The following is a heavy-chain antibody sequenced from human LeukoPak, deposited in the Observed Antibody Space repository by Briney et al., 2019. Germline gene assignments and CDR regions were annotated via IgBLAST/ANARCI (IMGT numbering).Heavy chain of an antibody. J-gene: IGHJ6*02. V-gene: IGHV5-51*01. CDR1: GYTFTNYW. CDR2: IHPNDSDT. D-gene: IGHD2-15*01. Sequence: HGESLKISCKGSGYTFTNYWIGWVRQMSGKGLEWMGIIHPNDSDTKYSPSFQGQVTISVDKSINTAYLQWSTLKASDTAIYYCAKHGGILLSGPDVWGQGTAVIVSS. CDR3: AKHGGILLSGPDV.